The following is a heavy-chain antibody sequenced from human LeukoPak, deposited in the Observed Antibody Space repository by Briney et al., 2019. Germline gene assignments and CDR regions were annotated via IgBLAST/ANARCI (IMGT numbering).Heavy chain of an antibody. D-gene: IGHD4-17*01. Sequence: PGGSLRLSCAASGFSFINSWMSWVRQAPGKGLEWVALINPDGSVEHYVDAVKGRFTVSRDNAKNSLYLQMNNLRAEDRAVYSCARDPHFGALDYWGLGTLVTVSS. CDR1: GFSFINSW. CDR2: INPDGSVE. J-gene: IGHJ4*02. CDR3: ARDPHFGALDY. V-gene: IGHV3-7*01.